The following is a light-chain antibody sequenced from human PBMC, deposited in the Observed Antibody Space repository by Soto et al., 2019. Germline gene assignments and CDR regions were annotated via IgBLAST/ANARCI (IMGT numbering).Light chain of an antibody. V-gene: IGKV1-39*01. CDR3: QQSFITPPFT. CDR1: QSISSY. Sequence: DIQMTQAPSSLSASVGDRVTITCRASQSISSYLNWYQQQPGRAPKLLIYAASSLRSGVPSRFSGRGSVTYFTLTISDLQPEDCATYYCQQSFITPPFTFGQGTKLDVK. J-gene: IGKJ2*01. CDR2: AAS.